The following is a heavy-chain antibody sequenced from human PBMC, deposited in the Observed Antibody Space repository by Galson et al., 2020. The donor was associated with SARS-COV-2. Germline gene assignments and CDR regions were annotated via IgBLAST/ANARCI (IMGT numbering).Heavy chain of an antibody. CDR2: ISWNSGSI. Sequence: GGSLRLSCAASGFTFDDYAMHWVRQAPGKGLEWVSGISWNSGSIGYADSVKGRFTISRDNAKNSLYLQMNSLRAEDTALYYCAKDGLVGWGVIIMSAFDIWGQGTMVTVSS. CDR1: GFTFDDYA. J-gene: IGHJ3*02. CDR3: AKDGLVGWGVIIMSAFDI. V-gene: IGHV3-9*01. D-gene: IGHD3-10*01.